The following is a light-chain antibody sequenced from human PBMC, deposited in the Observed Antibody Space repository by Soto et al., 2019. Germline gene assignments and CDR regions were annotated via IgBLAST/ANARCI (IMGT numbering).Light chain of an antibody. V-gene: IGKV3-15*01. CDR3: QQYDNWPQT. CDR1: QSVSSN. Sequence: EIVMTQSPATLSVSPGERATLSCRASQSVSSNLAWYQQKPGQAPRLLIYGASTRATGIPARFSGSGSGTEFTLTISSLQSADFAVYYWQQYDNWPQTFXQGTKVDIK. J-gene: IGKJ1*01. CDR2: GAS.